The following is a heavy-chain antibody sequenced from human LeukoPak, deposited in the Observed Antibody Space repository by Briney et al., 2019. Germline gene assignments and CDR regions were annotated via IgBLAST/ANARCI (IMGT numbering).Heavy chain of an antibody. D-gene: IGHD3-10*01. CDR3: AGFRLFYWFDP. CDR2: INQDGSEK. Sequence: GGSPRLSCAASRFIFSNYWMSWVRQAPGKGLEWVANINQDGSEKYYMDSVKGRFTISRANAKNSLYLQMNSLRAKDTAVYYCAGFRLFYWFDPWGQGTLVTVSS. CDR1: RFIFSNYW. J-gene: IGHJ5*02. V-gene: IGHV3-7*01.